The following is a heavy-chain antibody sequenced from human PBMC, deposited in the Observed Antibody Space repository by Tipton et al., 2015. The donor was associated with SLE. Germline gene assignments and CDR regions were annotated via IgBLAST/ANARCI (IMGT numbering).Heavy chain of an antibody. CDR1: GGSISSYY. CDR3: ARGGHSNSPNWFDP. D-gene: IGHD4-11*01. Sequence: TLSLTCTVSGGSISSYYWSWIRQPPGKGLEWIGYIYYSGSTNYNPSLKSRVTISVDRSKNQFSLSLSSVTAADTAVYYCARGGHSNSPNWFDPWGQGTLITVSS. J-gene: IGHJ5*02. V-gene: IGHV4-59*12. CDR2: IYYSGST.